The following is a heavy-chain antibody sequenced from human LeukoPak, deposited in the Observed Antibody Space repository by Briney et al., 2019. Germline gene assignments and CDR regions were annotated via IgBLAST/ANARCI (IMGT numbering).Heavy chain of an antibody. Sequence: SETLSLTCTVSGGSISSYYWSWIRQPAGRGLEWIGRIYTSGSTNYNPSLKSRVTMSVDTSKNQFSLKLSSVTAADTAVYYCARDAPLSYYDILTGYNWFDPWGQGTLVTVSS. CDR3: ARDAPLSYYDILTGYNWFDP. V-gene: IGHV4-4*07. CDR1: GGSISSYY. CDR2: IYTSGST. D-gene: IGHD3-9*01. J-gene: IGHJ5*02.